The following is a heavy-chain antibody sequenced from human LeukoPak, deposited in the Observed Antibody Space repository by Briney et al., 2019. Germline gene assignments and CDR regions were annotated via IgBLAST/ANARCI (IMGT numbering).Heavy chain of an antibody. Sequence: PGGSLRLSCAASGFTCSSYAMSWVRQASGKGLEWVSVISSSGGSAYYADSVKGRFTISRDNSKNTLYLQMNNLRAEDTAVYYCAKDLSSGYFYFDYWGQGTLVTVSS. CDR3: AKDLSSGYFYFDY. J-gene: IGHJ4*02. V-gene: IGHV3-23*01. D-gene: IGHD3-22*01. CDR2: ISSSGGSA. CDR1: GFTCSSYA.